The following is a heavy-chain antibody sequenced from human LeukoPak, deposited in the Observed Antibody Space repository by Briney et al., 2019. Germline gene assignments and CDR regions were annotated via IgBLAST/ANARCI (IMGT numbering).Heavy chain of an antibody. D-gene: IGHD3-3*01. CDR1: EFTFSSYG. CDR3: AKAPQVTARGVVDY. J-gene: IGHJ4*02. CDR2: ISGSGDST. Sequence: GGSLRLSCGASEFTFSSYGMNWVRQAPGKGLEWVSGISGSGDSTDFADSVKGRFTISRDNSKNTLYRQMNGLRVEDTAVYYCAKAPQVTARGVVDYWGQGTLVTVSS. V-gene: IGHV3-23*01.